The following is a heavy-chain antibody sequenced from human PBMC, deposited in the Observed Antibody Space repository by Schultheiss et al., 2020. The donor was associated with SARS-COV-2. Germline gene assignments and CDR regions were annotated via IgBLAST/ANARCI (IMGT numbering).Heavy chain of an antibody. V-gene: IGHV3-74*01. J-gene: IGHJ4*02. Sequence: GGSLRLSCAASGFTFSSYWMHWVRQAPGKGLVWVSRINSDGSSTSYADSVKGRFTISRDNAKNTLYLQMNSLRAEDTAVYYCAKDRIGFVGYSSSSLDYFDYWGQGTLVTVSS. D-gene: IGHD6-6*01. CDR1: GFTFSSYW. CDR2: INSDGSST. CDR3: AKDRIGFVGYSSSSLDYFDY.